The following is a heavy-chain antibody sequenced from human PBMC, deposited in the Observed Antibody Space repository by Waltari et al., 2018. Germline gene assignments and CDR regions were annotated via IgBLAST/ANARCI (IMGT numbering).Heavy chain of an antibody. CDR2: IWYDGSNK. V-gene: IGHV3-33*01. CDR3: ARGEGFGESYYYYGMDV. Sequence: QVQLVESGGGVVQPGRSLRLSCAASGFTFSSYGMHWVRQAPGKGLEWVAVIWYDGSNKYYADSVKGRFTISRDNSKTTLYLQMNSLRAEDTAVYYCARGEGFGESYYYYGMDVWGQGTTVTVSS. J-gene: IGHJ6*02. CDR1: GFTFSSYG. D-gene: IGHD3-10*01.